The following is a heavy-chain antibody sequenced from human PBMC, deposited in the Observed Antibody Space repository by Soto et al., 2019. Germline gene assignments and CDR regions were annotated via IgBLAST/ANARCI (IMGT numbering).Heavy chain of an antibody. V-gene: IGHV1-24*01. Sequence: ASVKVSCKVSGYTLTELSMHWVRQAPGKGLEWMGGFDPEDGETIYAQKFQGRVTMTEDTSTDTAYMELSSLRSEGTAVYYCATARYGSGSYCLDYWGQGTLVTVSS. CDR2: FDPEDGET. CDR1: GYTLTELS. J-gene: IGHJ4*02. CDR3: ATARYGSGSYCLDY. D-gene: IGHD3-10*01.